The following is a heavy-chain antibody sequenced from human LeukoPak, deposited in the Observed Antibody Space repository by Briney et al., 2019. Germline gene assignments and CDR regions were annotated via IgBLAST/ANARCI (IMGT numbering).Heavy chain of an antibody. CDR1: GFTFRSYE. V-gene: IGHV3-48*03. Sequence: PGGSLRLSCAVSGFTFRSYEMNWVRQAPGKGLEWVAYISSSGDTIYYADSVKGRFTISRDNAKNSLYLQMNSLRAEDTAVYYCAKNVRWLVRDYFDYWGQGTLVTVSS. D-gene: IGHD6-19*01. J-gene: IGHJ4*02. CDR2: ISSSGDTI. CDR3: AKNVRWLVRDYFDY.